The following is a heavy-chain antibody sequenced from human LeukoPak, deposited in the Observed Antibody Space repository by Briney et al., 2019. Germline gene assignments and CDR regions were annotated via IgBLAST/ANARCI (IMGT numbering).Heavy chain of an antibody. CDR1: GFTFSRYW. V-gene: IGHV3-7*01. J-gene: IGHJ6*02. Sequence: PGGSLRLSCAASGFTFSRYWMSGVRQARGKGLEGVANMNRDGSEKNYVDSIKGRLTISRENDANSLYLQMNSLRVEDTAMYYCARHGGIIRFGGQHIWGQGTTVIV. CDR3: ARHGGIIRFGGQHI. D-gene: IGHD3-16*01. CDR2: MNRDGSEK.